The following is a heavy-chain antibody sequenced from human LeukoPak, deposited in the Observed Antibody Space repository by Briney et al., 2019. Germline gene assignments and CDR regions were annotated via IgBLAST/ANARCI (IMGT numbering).Heavy chain of an antibody. CDR1: GFTFSSYA. CDR3: ARRYSYGSLDY. J-gene: IGHJ4*02. V-gene: IGHV3-64*01. D-gene: IGHD5-18*01. CDR2: ISSNGGST. Sequence: GGSLRLSCAASGFTFSSYAMPWVRQAPGKGLEYVSAISSNGGSTYYANSVKGRFTISRDNSKNTLYLQMGSLRAEDMAVYYCARRYSYGSLDYWGQGTLVTVSS.